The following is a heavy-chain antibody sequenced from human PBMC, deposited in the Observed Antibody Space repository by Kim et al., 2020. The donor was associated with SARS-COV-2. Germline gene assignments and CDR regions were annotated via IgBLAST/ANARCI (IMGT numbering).Heavy chain of an antibody. CDR1: GYTLTELS. J-gene: IGHJ6*02. D-gene: IGHD5-12*01. CDR3: ATDHRKGLRYDYYYYGMDV. Sequence: ASVKVSCKVSGYTLTELSMHWVRQAPGKGLEWMGGFDPEDGETIYAQKFQGRVTMTEDTSTDTAYMELSSLRSEDTAVYYCATDHRKGLRYDYYYYGMDVWGQGTTVTVSS. V-gene: IGHV1-24*01. CDR2: FDPEDGET.